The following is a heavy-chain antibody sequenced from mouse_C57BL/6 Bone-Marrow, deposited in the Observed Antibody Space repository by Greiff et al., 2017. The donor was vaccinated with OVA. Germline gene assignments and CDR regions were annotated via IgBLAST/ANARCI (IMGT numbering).Heavy chain of an antibody. V-gene: IGHV5-4*01. D-gene: IGHD1-1*01. CDR3: ARDYYVRDY. CDR2: ISDGGSYT. Sequence: EVKLMESGGGLVKPGGSLKLSCAASGFTFSSYAMSWVRQTPDKRLEWVATISDGGSYTYYPDNVKGRFTISRDNAKNNLYLQMSHLKSEDTAMYYCARDYYVRDYWGQGTTLTVSS. CDR1: GFTFSSYA. J-gene: IGHJ2*01.